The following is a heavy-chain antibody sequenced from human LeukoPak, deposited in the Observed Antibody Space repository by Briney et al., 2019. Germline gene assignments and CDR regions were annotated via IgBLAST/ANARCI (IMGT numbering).Heavy chain of an antibody. Sequence: PGGSLRLSCSASGFTFSSYGMHWVRQAPGKGLEWVAVIWYDGSNKYYADSVKGRFTISRDNSKNTLYLQMNSLRAEDTAVYYCARAGLAAAGQGWFDPWGQGTLVTVSS. D-gene: IGHD6-13*01. V-gene: IGHV3-33*01. CDR2: IWYDGSNK. CDR1: GFTFSSYG. CDR3: ARAGLAAAGQGWFDP. J-gene: IGHJ5*02.